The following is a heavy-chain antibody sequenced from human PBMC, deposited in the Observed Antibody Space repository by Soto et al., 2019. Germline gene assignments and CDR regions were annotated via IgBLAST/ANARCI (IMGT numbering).Heavy chain of an antibody. CDR1: GDSIRNYY. Sequence: SETLSLTCTVSGDSIRNYYWSWIRQPPGKGLEWIGYIYYSGNTNYNPSLKSRVTISVDTSKNQFSLQLSSVTAADTAVYYCANFNGYFDLWGRGTLVT. V-gene: IGHV4-59*01. CDR2: IYYSGNT. CDR3: ANFNGYFDL. J-gene: IGHJ2*01.